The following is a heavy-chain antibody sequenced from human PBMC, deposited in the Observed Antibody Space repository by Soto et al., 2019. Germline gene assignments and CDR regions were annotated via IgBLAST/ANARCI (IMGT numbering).Heavy chain of an antibody. J-gene: IGHJ4*02. Sequence: QVQLQQWGAGLLKPSETLSLTCAVYGGSFSGYYWSWIRQPPGKGLEWIGEINHSGSTNYNPSLKSRVTISVDSSTNQFSLELGSVTAADAAVYYCARGIVGATFDYWGQGTLGTVSS. CDR2: INHSGST. D-gene: IGHD1-26*01. CDR1: GGSFSGYY. CDR3: ARGIVGATFDY. V-gene: IGHV4-34*01.